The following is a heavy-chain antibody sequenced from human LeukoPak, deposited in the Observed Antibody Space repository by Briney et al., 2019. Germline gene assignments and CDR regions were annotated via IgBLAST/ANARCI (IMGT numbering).Heavy chain of an antibody. Sequence: GGSLRLSCAASGFTFSSYWMSWVRQAPGKGLEWVSYISTSRGTIYYADSVKGRFTISRDNVKNSLYLQMNSLRDEDTAVYYCARGFGDPNGWFDPWGQGTLVTVSS. CDR3: ARGFGDPNGWFDP. CDR1: GFTFSSYW. D-gene: IGHD3-10*01. J-gene: IGHJ5*02. CDR2: ISTSRGTI. V-gene: IGHV3-48*02.